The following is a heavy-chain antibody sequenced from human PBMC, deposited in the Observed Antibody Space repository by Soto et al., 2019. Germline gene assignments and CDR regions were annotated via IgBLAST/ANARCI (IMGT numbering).Heavy chain of an antibody. CDR1: GFTFSSYG. CDR2: ISYDGSNK. CDR3: AKDSMRGDYPRWFDP. V-gene: IGHV3-30*18. J-gene: IGHJ5*02. D-gene: IGHD4-17*01. Sequence: GGSLRLSCAASGFTFSSYGMHWVRQAPGKGLEWVAVISYDGSNKYYADSVKGRFTISRDNSENTLYLQMNSLRAEDTAVYYCAKDSMRGDYPRWFDPWGQGTLVTVSS.